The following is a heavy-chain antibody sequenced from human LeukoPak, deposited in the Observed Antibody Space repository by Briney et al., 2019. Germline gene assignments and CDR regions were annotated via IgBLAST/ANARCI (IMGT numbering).Heavy chain of an antibody. J-gene: IGHJ6*02. V-gene: IGHV3-64D*06. Sequence: GGSLRLSCAASGFTFSSYSMNWVRQAPGKGLEYVSAISSNGGSTYYADSVKGRFTISRDNSKNTLYLQMSSLRAEDTAVYYCVNEVGTYYYGMDVWGQGTTVTVSS. CDR2: ISSNGGST. CDR3: VNEVGTYYYGMDV. D-gene: IGHD1-1*01. CDR1: GFTFSSYS.